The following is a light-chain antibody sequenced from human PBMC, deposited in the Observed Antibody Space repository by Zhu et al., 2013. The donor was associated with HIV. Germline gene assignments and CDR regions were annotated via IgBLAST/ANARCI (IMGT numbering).Light chain of an antibody. CDR2: GAS. Sequence: EIVMTQSPASMSVSAGERATFSCRASQSVGTNVAWYQQKPGQAPRLLVYGASTRATGIPDRFSGSGSGTDFTLTISGVEPEDFAKYYCQQYDTSTPMYTFGQGTNLEIK. CDR3: QQYDTSTPMYT. V-gene: IGKV3D-15*01. CDR1: QSVGTN. J-gene: IGKJ2*01.